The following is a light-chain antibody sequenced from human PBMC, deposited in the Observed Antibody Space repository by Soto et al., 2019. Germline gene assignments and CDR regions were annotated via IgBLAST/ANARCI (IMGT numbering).Light chain of an antibody. Sequence: DIVMTQSPDSLAVSLGERATINCKSSQSVLYSSTNKNYLAWYQHKPGQPPKLLIYWASTRESGVPDRFSGYGSGTDFTLTITSLQAEDVAVYYCQQFYSTPWTFGQGTKVDIK. J-gene: IGKJ1*01. CDR2: WAS. CDR3: QQFYSTPWT. CDR1: QSVLYSSTNKNY. V-gene: IGKV4-1*01.